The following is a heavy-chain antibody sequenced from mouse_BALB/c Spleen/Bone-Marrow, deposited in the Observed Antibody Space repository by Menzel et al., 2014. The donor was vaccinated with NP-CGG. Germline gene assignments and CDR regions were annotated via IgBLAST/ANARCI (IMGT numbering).Heavy chain of an antibody. CDR2: INPSTGYT. V-gene: IGHV1-7*01. D-gene: IGHD2-14*01. CDR1: GYTFTSYW. J-gene: IGHJ3*01. CDR3: ARYYRYDGFAY. Sequence: VQLQQSGAELAKPGASVKMPCKASGYTFTSYWMHWVKQRPGQGLEWIGYINPSTGYTEYNQKFKDKATLTADKSSSTAYMQLSSLTSEDSAVYYCARYYRYDGFAYWGQGTLVTVSA.